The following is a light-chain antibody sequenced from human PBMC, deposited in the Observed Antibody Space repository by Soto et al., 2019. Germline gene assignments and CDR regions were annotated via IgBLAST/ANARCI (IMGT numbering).Light chain of an antibody. J-gene: IGKJ1*01. CDR1: QNINNW. CDR3: QQYNTFST. Sequence: DIQMTQSPSTLSASIGDRVTITCRASQNINNWIAWYQQKPGKAPKFLIYDASTLESGVPSRFSGSGFGTEFTLTISSLQPDDFATYYCQQYNTFSTFGQGTKVDIK. V-gene: IGKV1-5*01. CDR2: DAS.